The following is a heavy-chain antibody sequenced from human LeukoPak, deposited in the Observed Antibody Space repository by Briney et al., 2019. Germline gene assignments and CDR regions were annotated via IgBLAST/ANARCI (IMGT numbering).Heavy chain of an antibody. Sequence: SETLSLTCTVSGGSISSYYWSWIRQPPGKELEWIGYIYYSGSTNYNPSLKSRVTISVDTSKNQFSLKLSSVTAADTAVYYCARIEEGAFDIWGQGTMVTVSS. J-gene: IGHJ3*02. CDR3: ARIEEGAFDI. CDR1: GGSISSYY. V-gene: IGHV4-59*01. CDR2: IYYSGST.